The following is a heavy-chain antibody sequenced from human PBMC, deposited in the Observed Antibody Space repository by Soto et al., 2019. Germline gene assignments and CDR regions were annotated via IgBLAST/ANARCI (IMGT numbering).Heavy chain of an antibody. J-gene: IGHJ4*02. CDR3: ARFTRVDY. V-gene: IGHV3-7*01. CDR1: GFTFSSYS. CDR2: IKQDGSEK. Sequence: GGSLRLSSAASGFTFSSYSMNWVRQAPGKGLEWVANIKQDGSEKYYVDSVKGRFTISRDNAKNSLYLQMNSLRAEDTAVYYCARFTRVDYWGQGTLVTVSS.